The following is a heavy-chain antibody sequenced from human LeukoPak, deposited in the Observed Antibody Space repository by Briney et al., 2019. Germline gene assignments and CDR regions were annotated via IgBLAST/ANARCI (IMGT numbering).Heavy chain of an antibody. J-gene: IGHJ6*03. Sequence: PSGTLSLTCIISGGSVTSGSYYWSWIRHPPEKGLECIGYMYYTGSTDLNTFLNSRITKSLETSKNHFSLQLSTLTPWPPATYFCATGLDSYYYMDVWGKGTTVTVSS. CDR2: MYYTGST. V-gene: IGHV4-61*03. CDR1: GGSVTSGSYY. CDR3: ATGLDSYYYMDV. D-gene: IGHD1-1*01.